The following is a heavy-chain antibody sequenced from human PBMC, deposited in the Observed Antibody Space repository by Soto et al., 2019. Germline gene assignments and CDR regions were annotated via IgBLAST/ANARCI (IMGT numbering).Heavy chain of an antibody. CDR1: GGSISSSTYY. D-gene: IGHD3-22*01. Sequence: QLQLQESGPGLVKPSETLSLTCTVSGGSISSSTYYWGWLRQPPGQGLEWIGNIYYGGSPYYNPSLKSRVTLFVDTSKNPFSLKLSSVTAAATAVYDCANQGGSGYYTVAYWGQGTLVTVSS. CDR2: IYYGGSP. V-gene: IGHV4-39*01. CDR3: ANQGGSGYYTVAY. J-gene: IGHJ4*02.